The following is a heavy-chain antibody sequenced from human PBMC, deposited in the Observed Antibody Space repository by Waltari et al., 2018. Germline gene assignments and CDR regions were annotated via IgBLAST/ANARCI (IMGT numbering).Heavy chain of an antibody. CDR2: ISGSGGST. Sequence: EVQLLESGGGLVQPGGSLRLSCAASGFTFSSYAMSWVRQAPGKGLEWVSAISGSGGSTNYADSGKGRFTISRDNSKNTLYLQMNSLRAEDTAVYYCAKDWDIVLVVYAVFDYWGQGTLVTVSS. D-gene: IGHD2-8*02. CDR1: GFTFSSYA. J-gene: IGHJ4*02. V-gene: IGHV3-23*01. CDR3: AKDWDIVLVVYAVFDY.